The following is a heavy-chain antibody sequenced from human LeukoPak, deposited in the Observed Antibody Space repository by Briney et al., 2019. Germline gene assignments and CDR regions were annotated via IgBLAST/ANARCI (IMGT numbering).Heavy chain of an antibody. CDR2: IYYSGST. D-gene: IGHD2-2*01. CDR3: AREKYYCSTTSCYRNWFDP. Sequence: SETLSLTCTVSGGSIRSGDYYWSWIRQPPGKGPEWVGHIYYSGSTDYNPSLKSRVTISVDTSENQFSLKLISVTAADTAVYYCAREKYYCSTTSCYRNWFDPWGQGTLVTVSS. J-gene: IGHJ5*02. CDR1: GGSIRSGDYY. V-gene: IGHV4-30-4*01.